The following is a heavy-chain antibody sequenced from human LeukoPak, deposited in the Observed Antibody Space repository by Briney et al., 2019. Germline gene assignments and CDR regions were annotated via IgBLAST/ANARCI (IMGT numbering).Heavy chain of an antibody. V-gene: IGHV1-2*06. J-gene: IGHJ4*02. CDR1: GYTFTGYY. Sequence: ASVKVSCKASGYTFTGYYMHWVRQAPGQGLEWMGRINPNSGGTNYAQKFQGRVTMTRDTSISTAYMELSRLRSDDTAVYYCATGDTAMAYAFDYWGQGTLVTVSS. CDR3: ATGDTAMAYAFDY. D-gene: IGHD5-18*01. CDR2: INPNSGGT.